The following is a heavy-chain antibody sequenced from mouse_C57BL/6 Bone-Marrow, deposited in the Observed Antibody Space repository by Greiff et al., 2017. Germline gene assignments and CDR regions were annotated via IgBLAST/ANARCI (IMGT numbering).Heavy chain of an antibody. CDR2: IHPGDGDT. Sequence: QVQLQQPGAELVKPGASVKLSCKASGYTFTSYWMHWVKQRPGQGLEWIGMIHPGDGDTNYNGKFKGKATLTADKSSSTAYMQLSSLTSEDSAVYFCARSSKDYWGQGTTLTVSS. CDR3: ARSSKDY. D-gene: IGHD2-5*01. V-gene: IGHV1-64*01. CDR1: GYTFTSYW. J-gene: IGHJ2*01.